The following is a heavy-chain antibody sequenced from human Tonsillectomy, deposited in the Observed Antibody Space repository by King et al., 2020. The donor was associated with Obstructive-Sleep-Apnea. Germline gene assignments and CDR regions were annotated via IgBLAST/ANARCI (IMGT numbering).Heavy chain of an antibody. V-gene: IGHV3-23*04. CDR1: GFTFSSYA. Sequence: EVQLVESGGGLVQPGGSLRLSCAASGFTFSSYAMSWVRQAPGKGLEWVSGISGSGDSTYHADSVKGRFTISRDNSKNTLYLQMNSLRAEDTAVYYCAKDHGMSAAGISASDWFDPWGQGTLVTVSS. CDR2: ISGSGDST. CDR3: AKDHGMSAAGISASDWFDP. J-gene: IGHJ5*02. D-gene: IGHD6-13*01.